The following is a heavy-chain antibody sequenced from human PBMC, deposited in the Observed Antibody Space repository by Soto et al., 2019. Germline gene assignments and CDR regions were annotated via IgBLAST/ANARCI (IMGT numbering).Heavy chain of an antibody. CDR2: ISGSGGST. J-gene: IGHJ4*02. CDR3: EKDRGSSGWYDYFDY. CDR1: GFTFSSYA. V-gene: IGHV3-23*01. Sequence: PGGSLRLSCAASGFTFSSYAMSWVRQAPGKGLEWVSAISGSGGSTYYADSVKGRFTISRDNSKNTLYLQMNSLRAEDTAVYYCEKDRGSSGWYDYFDYWGQGTLVTVSS. D-gene: IGHD6-19*01.